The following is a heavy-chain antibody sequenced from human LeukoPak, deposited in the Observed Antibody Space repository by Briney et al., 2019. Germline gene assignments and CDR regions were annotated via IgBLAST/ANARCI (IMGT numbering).Heavy chain of an antibody. CDR3: AKSFSDYCGGDCYLDY. CDR2: ISGSGGST. J-gene: IGHJ4*02. V-gene: IGHV3-23*01. D-gene: IGHD2-21*02. Sequence: GGSLRLSCAASGFTFSSYAMSWVRQAPGKGLEWVSAISGSGGSTYYADSVKGRFTISRDNSKNTLYLQMSSLRAEDTAVYYCAKSFSDYCGGDCYLDYWGQGTLVTVSS. CDR1: GFTFSSYA.